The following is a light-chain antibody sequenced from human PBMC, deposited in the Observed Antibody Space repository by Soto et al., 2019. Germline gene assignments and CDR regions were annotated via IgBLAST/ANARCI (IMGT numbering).Light chain of an antibody. Sequence: QSVLTQPASVSGSPGQSITISCTGTSRDVGGYNYVSWYQHHPGEVPKLMIFEVTKRPSGVSNRFSGSKSGNTASLTISGLQAEDEADYFCNSYTTSSTYVFGSGTKVTV. V-gene: IGLV2-14*01. CDR2: EVT. J-gene: IGLJ1*01. CDR3: NSYTTSSTYV. CDR1: SRDVGGYNY.